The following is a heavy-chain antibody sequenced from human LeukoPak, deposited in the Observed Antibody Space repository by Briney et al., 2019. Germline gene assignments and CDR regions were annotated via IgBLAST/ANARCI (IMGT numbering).Heavy chain of an antibody. J-gene: IGHJ4*02. V-gene: IGHV3-23*01. CDR2: ISGSGANT. D-gene: IGHD1-1*01. CDR1: GFTFTDDA. Sequence: GGSLRLSCAASGFTFTDDAMTWVRQAPGKGLEWVSGISGSGANTFYADSVKGRFTISRDNSKNTLYLQMNSLRAEDTAMCYCAKSLESVSGAKFDLWGQGTLVTVSS. CDR3: AKSLESVSGAKFDL.